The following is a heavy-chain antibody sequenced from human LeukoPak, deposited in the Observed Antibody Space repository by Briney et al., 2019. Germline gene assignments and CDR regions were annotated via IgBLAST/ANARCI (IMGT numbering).Heavy chain of an antibody. V-gene: IGHV3-66*04. CDR3: ARRRGGYGEGELDY. CDR2: IRSDGTT. J-gene: IGHJ4*02. D-gene: IGHD4-17*01. Sequence: PGGSLRLSCAASGFIASNKYMSWFRQAPGKGLEWVSTIRSDGTTDYADSVKGRFTISRDDSKNTVYLRMDSLRVEDTAVYSCARRRGGYGEGELDYWGQGTLVTVSS. CDR1: GFIASNKY.